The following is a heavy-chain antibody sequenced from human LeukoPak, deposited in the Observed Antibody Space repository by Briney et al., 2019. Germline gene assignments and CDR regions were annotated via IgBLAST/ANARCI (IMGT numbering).Heavy chain of an antibody. CDR3: ARGRHSSSGYYYGD. CDR2: INQDGSEK. J-gene: IGHJ4*02. CDR1: GFTFSGYS. D-gene: IGHD3-22*01. Sequence: GGSLRLSCTASGFTFSGYSMNWIRQAPGKGLEWVANINQDGSEKYYVDSVKGRFTISRDNAKNSLYLQMNNLRAEDTAVYYCARGRHSSSGYYYGDWGQGTLVTVSS. V-gene: IGHV3-7*04.